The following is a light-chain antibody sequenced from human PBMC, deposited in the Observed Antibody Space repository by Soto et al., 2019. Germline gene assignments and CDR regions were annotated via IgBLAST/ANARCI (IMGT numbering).Light chain of an antibody. CDR3: QQSNSFPLT. J-gene: IGKJ4*01. CDR2: SAS. Sequence: DIQMTQSPSSVSASVGDRVTITCRATQAIGSWLAWYQQKPGQAPNLLIYSASILQSGVPSRFRGTTSGTDFTLTISSLQPEDFATYYCQQSNSFPLTFGGGTKVEIK. V-gene: IGKV1-12*01. CDR1: QAIGSW.